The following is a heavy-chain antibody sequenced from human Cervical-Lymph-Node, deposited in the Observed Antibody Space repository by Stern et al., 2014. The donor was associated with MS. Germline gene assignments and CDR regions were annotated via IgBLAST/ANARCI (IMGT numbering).Heavy chain of an antibody. J-gene: IGHJ4*02. CDR3: ATRHSGYDPVDY. D-gene: IGHD5-12*01. Sequence: QVQLVESGAEVKKPGSSVKVSCKASGGTFSSYAISWVRQAPGQGLEWMGGIIPIFGTANYAQKFQGRVTITADESTSTAYMELSSLRSEDPAVYYCATRHSGYDPVDYWGQGTLVTVSS. V-gene: IGHV1-69*01. CDR2: IIPIFGTA. CDR1: GGTFSSYA.